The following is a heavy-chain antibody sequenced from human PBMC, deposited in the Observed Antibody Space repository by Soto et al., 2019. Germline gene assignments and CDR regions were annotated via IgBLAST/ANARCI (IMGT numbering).Heavy chain of an antibody. Sequence: AASVKVSCKASGYMFVTYGINWVRQAPGQGLEWMGWISAYNGNTKYAQNLQGRVTMTTDASTSTAYMEMRSLRSDDTAVYYCARDLGGSGSYYTDYWGPGTLVTVSS. CDR1: GYMFVTYG. CDR2: ISAYNGNT. J-gene: IGHJ4*02. D-gene: IGHD3-10*01. CDR3: ARDLGGSGSYYTDY. V-gene: IGHV1-18*01.